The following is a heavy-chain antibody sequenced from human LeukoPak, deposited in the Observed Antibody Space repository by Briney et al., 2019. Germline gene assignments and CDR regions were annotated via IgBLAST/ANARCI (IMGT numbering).Heavy chain of an antibody. CDR3: AREYTSSAIQLFDY. D-gene: IGHD2-2*02. CDR2: VNSDGSST. Sequence: GGSLRLSCAASGFTFSNFWMHWVRQAPGKGLAWVSRVNSDGSSTSYADSVKGRFTISRDNAKNTLFLQMNGLRAGDTAVYYCAREYTSSAIQLFDYWGQGALVTVSS. CDR1: GFTFSNFW. V-gene: IGHV3-74*01. J-gene: IGHJ4*02.